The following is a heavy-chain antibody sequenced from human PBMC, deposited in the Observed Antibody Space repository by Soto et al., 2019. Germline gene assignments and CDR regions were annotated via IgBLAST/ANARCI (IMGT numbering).Heavy chain of an antibody. D-gene: IGHD6-13*01. CDR1: GGSFRGFY. J-gene: IGHJ4*02. CDR2: IHYSGTT. V-gene: IGHV4-59*01. Sequence: ASETLSLTCAVSGGSFRGFYWTWIRQPPGKGLEWIGYIHYSGTTSFFPSYTPSLRSRVTISEDTPKNQFSLKLLSVTTADTAVYFCAAGEASSRNLAPYYLGFWGQGTLVTVSS. CDR3: AAGEASSRNLAPYYLGF.